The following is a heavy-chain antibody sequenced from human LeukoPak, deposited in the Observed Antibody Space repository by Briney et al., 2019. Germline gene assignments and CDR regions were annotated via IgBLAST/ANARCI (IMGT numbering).Heavy chain of an antibody. Sequence: SETLSLTCTVSGGSISSSSYYWGWIRQPPGKGLEWIGSIYYSGSTYYNPSLKSRVTISVDTSKNQFSLKLSSVTAADTAVYYCARMTYYYDSSGFVLGTKGVFRAQFDYWGQGTLVTVSS. V-gene: IGHV4-39*07. J-gene: IGHJ4*02. D-gene: IGHD3-22*01. CDR1: GGSISSSSYY. CDR3: ARMTYYYDSSGFVLGTKGVFRAQFDY. CDR2: IYYSGST.